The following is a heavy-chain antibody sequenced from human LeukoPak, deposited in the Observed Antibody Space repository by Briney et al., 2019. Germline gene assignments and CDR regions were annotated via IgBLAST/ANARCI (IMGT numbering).Heavy chain of an antibody. V-gene: IGHV4-59*01. J-gene: IGHJ4*02. Sequence: SSEALSLTCTVSGGSISSYYWSWIRQPPGKGLEWIGYIYYSGSTNYNPSLKSRVTISVDTSKNQFSLKLSSVTAAGTAVYYCARDSWGMDYWGQGTLVTVSS. CDR1: GGSISSYY. CDR3: ARDSWGMDY. CDR2: IYYSGST. D-gene: IGHD7-27*01.